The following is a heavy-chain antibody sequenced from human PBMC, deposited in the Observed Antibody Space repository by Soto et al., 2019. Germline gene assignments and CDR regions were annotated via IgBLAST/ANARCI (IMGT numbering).Heavy chain of an antibody. V-gene: IGHV4-31*03. CDR2: IYYSGST. J-gene: IGHJ4*02. Sequence: TLSLTCTVSGGSISSGGYYWSWIRQHPGKGLEWIGYIYYSGSTYYNPSLKSRVTISVDTSKNQFSLKLGSVTAADTAVYYCARDGSYDSSGYYCNFFDYWSQGSLVIVSS. CDR1: GGSISSGGYY. D-gene: IGHD3-22*01. CDR3: ARDGSYDSSGYYCNFFDY.